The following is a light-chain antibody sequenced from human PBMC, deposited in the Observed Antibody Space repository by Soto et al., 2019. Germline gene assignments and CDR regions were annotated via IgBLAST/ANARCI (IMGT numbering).Light chain of an antibody. CDR3: GTWDSSLSAVV. Sequence: QSVLTQPPSVSAAPGQKVTISCSGSSSNIGNNYVSWYQQLPGTAPKLLIYDNNKRPSEIPDRFSGSKSGTSATLGITGLQTGEEADYYCGTWDSSLSAVVFGGGTKVTVL. CDR1: SSNIGNNY. J-gene: IGLJ2*01. V-gene: IGLV1-51*01. CDR2: DNN.